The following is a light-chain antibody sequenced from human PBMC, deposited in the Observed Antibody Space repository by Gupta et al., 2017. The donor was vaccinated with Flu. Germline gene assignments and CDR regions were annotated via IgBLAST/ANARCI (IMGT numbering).Light chain of an antibody. CDR3: AAWDDSLSGRV. J-gene: IGLJ3*02. CDR2: RNN. Sequence: QSVLTQPPSASATPGQRVTISCSGSSSNIGSNYVYWYQQLPGTAPKLLIFRNNKRPSGVPDRFSGSKSGTSATLAITGLQSEDEADYYCAAWDDSLSGRVFGGGTKLTVL. CDR1: SSNIGSNY. V-gene: IGLV1-47*01.